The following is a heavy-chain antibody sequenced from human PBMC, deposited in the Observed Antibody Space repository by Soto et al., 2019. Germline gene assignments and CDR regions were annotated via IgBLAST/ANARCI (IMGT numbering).Heavy chain of an antibody. J-gene: IGHJ6*02. Sequence: QVQLVQSGAEVKKPGSSVKVSCKASGGTFSSYAISWVRQAPGQGLEWMGGIIPIFGTANYAQKFQGRVTITADESTSTAYMELSSLRSEDTAVYYCAIGKADEYYYDSSGYYYYYYGMHVWGQGTTVTVSS. D-gene: IGHD3-22*01. CDR3: AIGKADEYYYDSSGYYYYYYGMHV. V-gene: IGHV1-69*01. CDR1: GGTFSSYA. CDR2: IIPIFGTA.